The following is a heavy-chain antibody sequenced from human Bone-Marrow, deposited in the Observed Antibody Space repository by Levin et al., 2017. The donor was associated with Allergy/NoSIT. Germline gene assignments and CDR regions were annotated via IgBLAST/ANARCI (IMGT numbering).Heavy chain of an antibody. CDR2: IYSTDDS. Sequence: SETLSLNCAVSGYLINSAYYWAWIRQPPGKGLEWIGTIYSTDDSYFNPSLNSRASISRDTSKNQFSLKLTSVTAADTAVYYCASRTTVAGHSFDYWGQGTLVTVAS. V-gene: IGHV4-38-2*01. D-gene: IGHD6-19*01. CDR1: GYLINSAYY. J-gene: IGHJ4*02. CDR3: ASRTTVAGHSFDY.